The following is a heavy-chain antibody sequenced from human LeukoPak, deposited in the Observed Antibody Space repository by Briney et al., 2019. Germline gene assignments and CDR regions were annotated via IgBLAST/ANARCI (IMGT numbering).Heavy chain of an antibody. CDR3: ARDGNYDSSRELSFDY. CDR1: GFTFSSYS. CDR2: ISSSSSTI. Sequence: GGSLRLSCAASGFTFSSYSMNWVRQAPGKGLEWVSYISSSSSTIYYADSVKGRFTISRDNAKNSLYLQMNSLRAEDTAVYYCARDGNYDSSRELSFDYWGQGTLVTVSS. V-gene: IGHV3-48*01. J-gene: IGHJ4*02. D-gene: IGHD3-22*01.